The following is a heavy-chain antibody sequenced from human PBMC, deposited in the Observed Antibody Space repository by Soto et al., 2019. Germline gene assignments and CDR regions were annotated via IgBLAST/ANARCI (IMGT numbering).Heavy chain of an antibody. CDR1: GGTFSSYA. J-gene: IGHJ6*02. CDR2: IIPIFGTA. CDR3: AGVTISDYYYYGMDV. V-gene: IGHV1-69*12. D-gene: IGHD3-3*01. Sequence: QVQLVQSGAEVKKPGSSVKVSCKASGGTFSSYAISWVRQAPGQGLEWMGGIIPIFGTANYAQKFQGRVTITAHESTSTAYMELTSLRSEVTAVYYCAGVTISDYYYYGMDVWGQGTTVTVYS.